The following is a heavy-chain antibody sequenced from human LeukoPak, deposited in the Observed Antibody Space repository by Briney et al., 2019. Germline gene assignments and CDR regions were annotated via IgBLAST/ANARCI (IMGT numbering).Heavy chain of an antibody. CDR3: ARAVHYSGTSDQYTGGWYYFDF. Sequence: SETLSLTCTVSGGSIGSSDSFWGWIRQPPGKGLEWIGNINYSGSSNSNPSLKSRATISVDMSRKHFFLDLISVTAADTAVYYCARAVHYSGTSDQYTGGWYYFDFWGQGTRVTVSS. D-gene: IGHD3-10*01. CDR1: GGSIGSSDSF. CDR2: INYSGSS. J-gene: IGHJ4*02. V-gene: IGHV4-61*05.